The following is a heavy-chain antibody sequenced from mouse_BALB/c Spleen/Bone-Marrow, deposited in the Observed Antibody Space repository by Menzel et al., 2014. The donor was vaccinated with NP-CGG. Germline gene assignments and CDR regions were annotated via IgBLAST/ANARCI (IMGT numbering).Heavy chain of an antibody. D-gene: IGHD1-1*01. CDR2: ISYSGST. CDR1: GYSIXSDYA. J-gene: IGHJ1*01. Sequence: EVQLQESGPGLVKPSQSLSLTCTVTGYSIXSDYAWNWIRQFPGNKLEWMGYISYSGSTSYNPSLKSRISITRDTSKNQFFLQLSSVTTEDTATYYCARGAYYYGSSYWYFDVWGAGTTVTVSS. V-gene: IGHV3-2*02. CDR3: ARGAYYYGSSYWYFDV.